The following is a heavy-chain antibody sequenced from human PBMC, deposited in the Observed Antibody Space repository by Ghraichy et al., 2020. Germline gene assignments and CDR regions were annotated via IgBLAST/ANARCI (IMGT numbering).Heavy chain of an antibody. CDR2: TDSNGGST. CDR3: ARVGGWYYFDC. D-gene: IGHD6-19*01. J-gene: IGHJ4*02. Sequence: ETLSLTCVASGYTYADHGLNCTRRASGQGLEWVAGTDSNGGSTAYADSVKGRFTISRDNAKNSLYLQMNSLRAEEKALYHCARVGGWYYFDCWGQGTLVTVSS. V-gene: IGHV3-20*01. CDR1: GYTYADHG.